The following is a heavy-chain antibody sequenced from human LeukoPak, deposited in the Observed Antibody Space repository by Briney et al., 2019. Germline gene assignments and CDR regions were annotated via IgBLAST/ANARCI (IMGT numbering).Heavy chain of an antibody. J-gene: IGHJ4*02. Sequence: SETLSLTCTVSGGSISSDSYFWTWIRQPPGKGLEWIGYIYYSGSTNYNPSLKSRVTISLDTSKSQISLKLSSVTAADTAVYYCARGQRRLQDYWGQGTLVTVSS. CDR1: GGSISSDSYF. CDR3: ARGQRRLQDY. V-gene: IGHV4-61*01. CDR2: IYYSGST.